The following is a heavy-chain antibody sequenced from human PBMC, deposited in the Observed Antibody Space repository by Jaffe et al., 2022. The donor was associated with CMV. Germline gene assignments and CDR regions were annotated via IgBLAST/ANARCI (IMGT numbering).Heavy chain of an antibody. V-gene: IGHV3-23*04. CDR2: ISGSGGST. CDR3: AKAITGYYYDSSGYYPEYFQH. Sequence: EVQLVESGGGLVQPGGSLRLSCAASGFTFSSYAMSWVRQAPGKGLEWVSAISGSGGSTYYADSVKGRFTISRDNSKNTLYLQMNSLRAEDTAVYYCAKAITGYYYDSSGYYPEYFQHWGQGTLVTVSS. J-gene: IGHJ1*01. CDR1: GFTFSSYA. D-gene: IGHD3-22*01.